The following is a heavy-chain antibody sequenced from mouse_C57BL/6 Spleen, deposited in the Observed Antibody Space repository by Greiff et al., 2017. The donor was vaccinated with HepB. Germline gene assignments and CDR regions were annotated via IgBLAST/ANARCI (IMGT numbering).Heavy chain of an antibody. J-gene: IGHJ3*01. CDR3: VAHWFAY. V-gene: IGHV10-1*01. CDR1: GFSFNTYA. CDR2: IRSKSNNYAT. D-gene: IGHD1-3*01. Sequence: EVQLVEPGGGLVQPKGSLKLSCAASGFSFNTYAMNWVRQAPGKGSEWAARIRSKSNNYATYDADSVKDGFTISRDDSASMLYLQMNNWKTEDTAMYCCVAHWFAYLSQGTLVTVSA.